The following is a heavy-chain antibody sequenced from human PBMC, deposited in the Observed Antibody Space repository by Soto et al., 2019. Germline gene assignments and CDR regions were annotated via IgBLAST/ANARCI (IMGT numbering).Heavy chain of an antibody. CDR1: GFTFSSYG. J-gene: IGHJ6*02. V-gene: IGHV3-30*18. D-gene: IGHD3-10*01. CDR3: AKGENLLGYMDV. CDR2: ISYDGSNK. Sequence: QVQLVESGGGVVQPGRSLRLSCAASGFTFSSYGMHWVRQAPGKGLEWVAVISYDGSNKYYADSVKGRFTISRDNSKNPLYLQMNSLRAEDTAVYYCAKGENLLGYMDVWGQGTTVTVSS.